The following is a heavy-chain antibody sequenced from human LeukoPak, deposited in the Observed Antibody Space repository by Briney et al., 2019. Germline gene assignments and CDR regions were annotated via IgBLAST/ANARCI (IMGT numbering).Heavy chain of an antibody. D-gene: IGHD3-10*01. Sequence: SETLSLTCTVSGGSIRSGSYYWAWIRQPPGKGLEWIGSIYYGGSTYYYPPLKSRVTISVDTSKNQFSLRLSSVTAADTAVYYCARDWGSMIRGDHTLDYWGQGTLVTVSS. J-gene: IGHJ4*02. V-gene: IGHV4-39*07. CDR3: ARDWGSMIRGDHTLDY. CDR2: IYYGGST. CDR1: GGSIRSGSYY.